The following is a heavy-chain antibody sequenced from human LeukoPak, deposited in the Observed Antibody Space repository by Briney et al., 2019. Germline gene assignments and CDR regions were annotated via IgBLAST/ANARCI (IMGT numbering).Heavy chain of an antibody. D-gene: IGHD6-13*01. CDR2: IYYSGST. Sequence: SETLSLTCTVSGGSISSGVYYWSWIRHPPGKGLVWFGYIYYSGSTYYNPSLKSRVTISVDTSKNQFSLKLSSVTAADTAVYDCARDFSSSWSYGMDVWGQGTTVTVSS. V-gene: IGHV4-30-4*01. CDR1: GGSISSGVYY. J-gene: IGHJ6*02. CDR3: ARDFSSSWSYGMDV.